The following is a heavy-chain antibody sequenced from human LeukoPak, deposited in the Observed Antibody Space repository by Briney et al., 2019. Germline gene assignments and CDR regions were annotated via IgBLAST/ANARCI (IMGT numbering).Heavy chain of an antibody. V-gene: IGHV3-23*01. J-gene: IGHJ4*02. CDR2: ITGSGDTT. CDR3: AKDPFENYDFWSGYSYYFDY. Sequence: GGSLRLSCAASGFTFNSYSMNWVRQAPGKGLEWLSSITGSGDTTDHADSVRGRFVISRDNSKSTLFLHVSSLRAEDTAVYYCAKDPFENYDFWSGYSYYFDYWGQGTLVTVSS. D-gene: IGHD3-3*01. CDR1: GFTFNSYS.